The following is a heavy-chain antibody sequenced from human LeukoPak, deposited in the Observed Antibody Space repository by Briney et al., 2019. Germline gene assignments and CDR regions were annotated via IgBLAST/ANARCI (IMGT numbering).Heavy chain of an antibody. J-gene: IGHJ3*02. CDR2: IKQDGSGK. CDR3: ARDYGNDAFDI. Sequence: PGGSLRLSCAVSGFTFSTYWMSWVRQAPGKGLEWVAQIKQDGSGKYYVDSVKGRFTISRDNAKNSLYLQMNSLRAEDTAVYYCARDYGNDAFDIWGQGAMVTVSS. CDR1: GFTFSTYW. V-gene: IGHV3-7*01. D-gene: IGHD3-16*01.